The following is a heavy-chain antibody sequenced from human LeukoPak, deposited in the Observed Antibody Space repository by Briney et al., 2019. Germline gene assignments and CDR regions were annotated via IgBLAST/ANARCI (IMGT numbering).Heavy chain of an antibody. V-gene: IGHV6-1*01. D-gene: IGHD6-19*01. CDR2: TYYSSKWYN. CDR3: ARAPHGSGCDY. Sequence: SQTLSLTCAISGDSVSSKSATWIWLRQSPSRGLEWLGRTYYSSKWYNDYGLSVRSRITVNPDTSKSQFSLQLNSVTPEDTAVYYCARAPHGSGCDYWSRGTLVTVSS. CDR1: GDSVSSKSAT. J-gene: IGHJ4*02.